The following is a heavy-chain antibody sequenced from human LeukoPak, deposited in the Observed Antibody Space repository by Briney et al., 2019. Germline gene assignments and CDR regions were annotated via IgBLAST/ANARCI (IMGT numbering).Heavy chain of an antibody. D-gene: IGHD3-16*01. Sequence: ASVKVSCKTSEYTFRSYDITWVRQATGQGLEWMGWMNPSSGNTGYAQTFQGRVTMTWDTSINTAYMELSSLRSDDTAVYYCAGPLGIGGVFVQRTLGFWGQGTLVTVSS. V-gene: IGHV1-8*01. CDR1: EYTFRSYD. J-gene: IGHJ4*02. CDR2: MNPSSGNT. CDR3: AGPLGIGGVFVQRTLGF.